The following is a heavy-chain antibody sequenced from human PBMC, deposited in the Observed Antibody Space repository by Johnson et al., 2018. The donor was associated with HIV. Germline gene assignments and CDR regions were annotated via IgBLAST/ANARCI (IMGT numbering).Heavy chain of an antibody. CDR2: ISFDGDST. CDR3: AKDIASGYTNGGTLDI. J-gene: IGHJ3*02. CDR1: SFTFDDYA. D-gene: IGHD6-19*01. Sequence: QLVESGGVVVHPGGSLRLSCETSSFTFDDYAMHWVRHAPWTGLEWVSLISFDGDSTYYADSVKGRFTISRDNSKRYLYLQMNSLRPEDTGLYYCAKDIASGYTNGGTLDIWGQGTMVTVSS. V-gene: IGHV3-43D*03.